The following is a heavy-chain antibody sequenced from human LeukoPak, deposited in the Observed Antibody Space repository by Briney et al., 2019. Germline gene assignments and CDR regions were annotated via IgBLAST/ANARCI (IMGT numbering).Heavy chain of an antibody. D-gene: IGHD3-22*01. CDR1: GNSISSGYY. CDR3: TRGSIAYYYMDV. J-gene: IGHJ6*03. Sequence: SETLSLTCTVSGNSISSGYYWGWIRQPPGKGLEWIGIIYHTGTTYYNSSLKSRVTISVDTSKNQFSLKLNFVTAADTAVYYCTRGSIAYYYMDVWGKGTTVTISS. CDR2: IYHTGTT. V-gene: IGHV4-38-2*02.